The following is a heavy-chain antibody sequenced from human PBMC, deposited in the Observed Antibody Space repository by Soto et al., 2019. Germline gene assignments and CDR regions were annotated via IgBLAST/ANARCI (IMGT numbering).Heavy chain of an antibody. J-gene: IGHJ4*02. D-gene: IGHD3-22*01. CDR1: GGAIGSGGYY. V-gene: IGHV4-31*03. CDR2: IYYSGST. CDR3: ARLDSSGYYYGYYFDY. Sequence: TLSLTCTVSGGAIGSGGYYFICIRQGPGNGLELIGYIYYSGSTYYNPSLKSRVTISVDTSKNQFSLKLSSVTAADTAVYYCARLDSSGYYYGYYFDYWGQGTLVTVSS.